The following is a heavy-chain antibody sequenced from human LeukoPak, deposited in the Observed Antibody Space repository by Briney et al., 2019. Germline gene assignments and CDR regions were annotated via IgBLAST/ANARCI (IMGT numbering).Heavy chain of an antibody. D-gene: IGHD3-10*01. CDR3: AGASGGERY. Sequence: GGSLRLSCAASGFTFTIYSMSWVRQAPGEGLEWVANIKQDGSEKYYVASVKGRLTVSRDNAKNSLHLQMNSLRAEDTAVYYCAGASGGERYWGQGTLVTVSS. V-gene: IGHV3-7*04. CDR1: GFTFTIYS. CDR2: IKQDGSEK. J-gene: IGHJ4*02.